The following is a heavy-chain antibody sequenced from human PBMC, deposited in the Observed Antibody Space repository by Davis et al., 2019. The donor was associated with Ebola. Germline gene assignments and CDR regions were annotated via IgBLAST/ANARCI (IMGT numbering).Heavy chain of an antibody. J-gene: IGHJ6*02. D-gene: IGHD6-6*01. CDR3: ARDQFSTDYGMDV. V-gene: IGHV4-38-2*02. CDR2: IYHGVST. Sequence: MPSETLSLTCTVSGYSITTDYYWGWVRQPPGRGLEWIGSIYHGVSTYYNPSLKSRVTISVDSSKNQFSLKLTSVTAADTAVYFCARDQFSTDYGMDVWGQGTTVTVS. CDR1: GYSITTDYY.